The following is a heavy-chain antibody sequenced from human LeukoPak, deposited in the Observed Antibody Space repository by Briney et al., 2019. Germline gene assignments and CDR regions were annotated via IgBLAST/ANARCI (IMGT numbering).Heavy chain of an antibody. J-gene: IGHJ4*02. CDR3: AKGTDFWSGSTYFDY. CDR1: GFTFSSYS. Sequence: GGSLRLSCAASGFTFSSYSMNWVRQAPGKGLEWVSYISSSSSTIYYADSVKGRFTISRDNSKNTLYLQMNSLRAEDTAVYYCAKGTDFWSGSTYFDYWGQGTLVTVSS. D-gene: IGHD3-3*01. CDR2: ISSSSSTI. V-gene: IGHV3-48*01.